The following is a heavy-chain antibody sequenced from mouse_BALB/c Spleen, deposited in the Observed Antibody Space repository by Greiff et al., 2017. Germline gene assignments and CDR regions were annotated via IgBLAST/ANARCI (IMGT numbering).Heavy chain of an antibody. V-gene: IGHV5-17*02. CDR3: AREGEGLRQRRAMDY. CDR2: ISSCSSTI. J-gene: IGHJ4*01. CDR1: GFTFSSFG. Sequence: EVKLVESGGGLVQPGGSRKLSCAASGFTFSSFGMHWVRQAPEKGLEWVAYISSCSSTIYYADTVKGRFTISRDNPKNTLFLQMTSLRSEDTAMYYCAREGEGLRQRRAMDYWGQGTSVTVSS. D-gene: IGHD2-2*01.